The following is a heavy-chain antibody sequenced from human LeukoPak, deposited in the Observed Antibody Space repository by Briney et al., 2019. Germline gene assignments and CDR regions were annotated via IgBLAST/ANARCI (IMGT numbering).Heavy chain of an antibody. CDR1: GYTLTVLS. CDR2: FDPEDGET. CDR3: ATQSPLIAVAVYYYYYYGMDV. J-gene: IGHJ6*02. V-gene: IGHV1-24*01. D-gene: IGHD6-19*01. Sequence: ASVKVSCKVSGYTLTVLSMHWVRQAPGKGLEWMGGFDPEDGETIYAQKFQGRVTMTEDTSTDTAYMELSSLRSEDTAVYYCATQSPLIAVAVYYYYYYGMDVWGQGTTVTVSS.